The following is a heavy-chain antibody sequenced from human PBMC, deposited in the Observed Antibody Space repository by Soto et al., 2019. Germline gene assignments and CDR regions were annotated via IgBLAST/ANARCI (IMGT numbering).Heavy chain of an antibody. CDR3: SADLPDWGAYAFDY. V-gene: IGHV3-15*07. D-gene: IGHD3-16*01. Sequence: EVQLVESGGGLVKPGGSLRLSCAASGFTFNGAWMNWVRQAPGKGLEWVGRVKSSANGGAIDYAAPVEGRFTISRDDSKNTLYLQMNSLITEDTAFYYCSADLPDWGAYAFDYWGQETLVTVSS. J-gene: IGHJ4*02. CDR2: VKSSANGGAI. CDR1: GFTFNGAW.